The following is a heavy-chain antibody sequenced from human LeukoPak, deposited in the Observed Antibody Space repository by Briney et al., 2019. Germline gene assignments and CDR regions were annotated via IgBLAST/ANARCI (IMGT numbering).Heavy chain of an antibody. CDR1: GFTFSNYA. Sequence: GGSLRLSCAASGFTFSNYAMHWVRQAPGKGLQWVAVISYDGTNKYYADSVKGRFTISRDNSKNTLYLQMNRLRAEDTAVYYCARHFWTLRYFDYWGQGTLVTVSS. CDR2: ISYDGTNK. J-gene: IGHJ4*02. D-gene: IGHD3/OR15-3a*01. V-gene: IGHV3-30*04. CDR3: ARHFWTLRYFDY.